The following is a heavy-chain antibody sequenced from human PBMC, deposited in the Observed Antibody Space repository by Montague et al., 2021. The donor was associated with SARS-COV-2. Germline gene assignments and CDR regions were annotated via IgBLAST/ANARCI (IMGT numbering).Heavy chain of an antibody. V-gene: IGHV6-1*01. Sequence: CAISGDSVSSNIAAWNWIRQSPSRGLEWLGRTKYTSTRYETYAVSVQSRITITADTSMNQFSLHLNSVTPEDTAVYYCARDLYWAFDAWGLGTTVTVSA. CDR1: GDSVSSNIAA. J-gene: IGHJ3*01. CDR2: TKYTSTRYE. D-gene: IGHD2-8*02. CDR3: ARDLYWAFDA.